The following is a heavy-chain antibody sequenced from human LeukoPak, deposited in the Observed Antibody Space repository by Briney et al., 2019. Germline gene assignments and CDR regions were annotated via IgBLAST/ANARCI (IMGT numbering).Heavy chain of an antibody. V-gene: IGHV1-2*02. Sequence: ASVKVSCKASGYTFSAYYLHWVRQAPGQGLEWVGWINPNSGNTNYAQKFQGRVAMTRDTSISTAYMELSRLRSDDTAVYYCARDFSTSWSNWFDPWGQGTLVTVFS. J-gene: IGHJ5*02. CDR3: ARDFSTSWSNWFDP. D-gene: IGHD6-13*01. CDR1: GYTFSAYY. CDR2: INPNSGNT.